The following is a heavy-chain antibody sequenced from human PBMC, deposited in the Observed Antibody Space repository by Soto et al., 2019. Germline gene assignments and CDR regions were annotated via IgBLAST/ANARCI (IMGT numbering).Heavy chain of an antibody. J-gene: IGHJ3*02. V-gene: IGHV1-18*01. CDR1: GYTFTSYG. CDR2: ISAYNGDT. CDR3: ARGLRGQDIVVVPASPVAI. Sequence: ASVKVSCKASGYTFTSYGISWVRQAPGQGLEWMGWISAYNGDTNYAQKLQGRVTMTTDTSTSTAYMELRSLRSDDTAVYYCARGLRGQDIVVVPASPVAIWGQGTMVTVTS. D-gene: IGHD2-2*01.